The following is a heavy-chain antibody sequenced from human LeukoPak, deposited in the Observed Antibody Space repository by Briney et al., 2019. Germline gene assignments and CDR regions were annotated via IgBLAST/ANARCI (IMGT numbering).Heavy chain of an antibody. J-gene: IGHJ4*02. CDR2: IGTTGNYI. V-gene: IGHV3-21*01. D-gene: IGHD3-22*01. CDR1: GFTFSNYL. CDR3: ARASQYFDRSGFLDY. Sequence: GGSLRLSCAASGFTFSNYLMNWVRQAPGKGLEWVSSIGTTGNYIYYSDSVKGRFTISRDNAKNSLYLQMSSLRAEDTAVYYCARASQYFDRSGFLDYWGQGTLVTVSS.